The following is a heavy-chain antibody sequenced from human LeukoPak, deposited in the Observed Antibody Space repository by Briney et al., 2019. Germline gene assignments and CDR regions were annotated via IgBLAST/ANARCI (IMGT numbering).Heavy chain of an antibody. V-gene: IGHV3-33*01. CDR2: SWSDGSIK. CDR3: ARARNNYDSSGYSALDC. J-gene: IGHJ4*02. CDR1: GLTFSSYG. D-gene: IGHD3-22*01. Sequence: GRSLRLSCVAAGLTFSSYGMHWVRQAPGKGLEWLAVSWSDGSIKYYADSVKGRFTISRHNSKNTLYLQMNSLRAEDTAVYYCARARNNYDSSGYSALDCWGQGTLVTVSS.